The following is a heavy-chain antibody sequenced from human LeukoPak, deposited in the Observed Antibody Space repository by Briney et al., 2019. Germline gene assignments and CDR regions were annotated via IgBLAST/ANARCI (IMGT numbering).Heavy chain of an antibody. Sequence: GGSLRLSCAASGFTFNNYYMSWIRQAPGKGLEWISYISGSGSSLYYADSVKGRFTISRDNAKNSLYLQMNSLRDDDTAVYYCASAVAGPSGRFDYWGQGTLVTVSS. CDR2: ISGSGSSL. V-gene: IGHV3-11*01. CDR3: ASAVAGPSGRFDY. J-gene: IGHJ4*02. D-gene: IGHD6-19*01. CDR1: GFTFNNYY.